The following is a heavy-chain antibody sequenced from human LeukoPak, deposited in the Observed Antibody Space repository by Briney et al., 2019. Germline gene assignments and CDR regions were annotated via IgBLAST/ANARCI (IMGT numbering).Heavy chain of an antibody. CDR3: AKDRVASHYYGSGSYLWYFQH. CDR1: GFTVSSNY. V-gene: IGHV3-23*01. Sequence: GGSLRLSCAASGFTVSSNYMSWVRQAPGKGLEWVSAISGSGISTYYADSVKGRFTISRGNAKNSLYLQMNSLRAEDTAVYYCAKDRVASHYYGSGSYLWYFQHWGQGTLVTVSS. J-gene: IGHJ1*01. CDR2: ISGSGIST. D-gene: IGHD3-10*01.